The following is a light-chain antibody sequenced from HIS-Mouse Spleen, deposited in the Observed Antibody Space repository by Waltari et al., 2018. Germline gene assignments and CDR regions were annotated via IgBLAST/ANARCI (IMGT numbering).Light chain of an antibody. Sequence: QSVLTQPPSASGTPGQRVTISCSGSSSNIGRNTVNWYQQLPGPAPKLLIYSNNQRPSGVPDRFSGSKSGTSASLAISGLQSEDEADYYCAAWDDSLNGPNYVFGTGTKVTVL. CDR1: SSNIGRNT. CDR3: AAWDDSLNGPNYV. V-gene: IGLV1-44*01. CDR2: SNN. J-gene: IGLJ1*01.